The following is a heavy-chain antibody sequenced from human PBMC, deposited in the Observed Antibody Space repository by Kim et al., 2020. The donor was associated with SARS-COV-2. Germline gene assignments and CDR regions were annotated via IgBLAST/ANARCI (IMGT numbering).Heavy chain of an antibody. J-gene: IGHJ4*02. V-gene: IGHV4-31*02. Sequence: TYSNPSLKSRVTISGDTSKNQFSLKLSSVTAADTAVYYCAREAYGDYQDYWGQGTLVTVSS. CDR3: AREAYGDYQDY. CDR2: T. D-gene: IGHD4-17*01.